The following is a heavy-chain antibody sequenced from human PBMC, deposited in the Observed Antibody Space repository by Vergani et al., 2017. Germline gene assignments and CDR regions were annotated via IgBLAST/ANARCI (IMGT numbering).Heavy chain of an antibody. V-gene: IGHV3-23*01. Sequence: VQLLESGGDLVQPGGSLRLSCAASGFTFNHSAMNWVRQAPGKGLEWVSGMSGGGGSTYYAGSVKGRSTISRDSSKNTLYLQMNSLCAGATAVYFCAIRNPLNSGYDYLLHSHAMDLWGQGTSVTV. D-gene: IGHD5-12*01. J-gene: IGHJ6*02. CDR2: MSGGGGST. CDR1: GFTFNHSA. CDR3: AIRNPLNSGYDYLLHSHAMDL.